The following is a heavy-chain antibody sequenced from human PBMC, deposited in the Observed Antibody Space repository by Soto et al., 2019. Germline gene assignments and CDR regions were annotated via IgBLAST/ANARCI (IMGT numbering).Heavy chain of an antibody. V-gene: IGHV6-1*01. CDR3: ARGSYYSGWV. Sequence: SQTLSLTCAISGDSVSSISAAWNWIRRSPSRGLEWLGRTYCRSKWFNDYAVSVKSRITINPDTSKNQFSLQLNSVTPEDTAVYYCARGSYYSGWVWGQGTLVTVSS. J-gene: IGHJ4*02. D-gene: IGHD6-19*01. CDR1: GDSVSSISAA. CDR2: TYCRSKWFN.